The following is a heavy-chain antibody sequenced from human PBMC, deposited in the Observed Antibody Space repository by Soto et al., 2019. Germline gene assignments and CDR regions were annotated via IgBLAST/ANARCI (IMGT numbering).Heavy chain of an antibody. CDR2: VSSGGDNT. D-gene: IGHD4-4*01. V-gene: IGHV3-23*01. CDR1: GFTFNNFA. Sequence: EVQLLQSGGGLGQPGGSLTLSCAASGFTFNNFAMTWVRQAPGKGLEWVSSVSSGGDNTWYEDSVKGRYTISRDNPKNTLSLHMNTLSAAETAVYYCAKVQLPHSNYGGGYLLDFWGQGTLVTVSS. J-gene: IGHJ4*02. CDR3: AKVQLPHSNYGGGYLLDF.